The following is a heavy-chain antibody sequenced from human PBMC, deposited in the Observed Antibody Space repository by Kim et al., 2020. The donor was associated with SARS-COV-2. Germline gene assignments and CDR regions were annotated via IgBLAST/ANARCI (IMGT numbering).Heavy chain of an antibody. CDR3: ANSIGYAFEY. Sequence: GGSLRLSCAASGFTFRSNWMSWVRQAPRKGLEWVAHISQDGSIKFYADSVKGRITISRDNARDSLYLQMDSLRAEDTAVYYCANSIGYAFEYWGQGTMVT. D-gene: IGHD2-15*01. CDR2: ISQDGSIK. CDR1: GFTFRSNW. V-gene: IGHV3-7*03. J-gene: IGHJ4*02.